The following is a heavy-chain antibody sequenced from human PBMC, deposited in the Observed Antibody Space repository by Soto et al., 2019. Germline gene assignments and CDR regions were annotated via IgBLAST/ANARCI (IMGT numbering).Heavy chain of an antibody. CDR1: GYTFTSYA. CDR2: INAGNGNT. V-gene: IGHV1-3*01. CDR3: ARGEGQQLAPTLDWFDP. J-gene: IGHJ5*02. D-gene: IGHD6-13*01. Sequence: GASVKVSCKASGYTFTSYAMHWVRQAPGQRLEWMGWINAGNGNTKYSQKFRGRVTITRDTSASTAYMELSSLRSEDTAVYYCARGEGQQLAPTLDWFDPWGQGTLVTVSS.